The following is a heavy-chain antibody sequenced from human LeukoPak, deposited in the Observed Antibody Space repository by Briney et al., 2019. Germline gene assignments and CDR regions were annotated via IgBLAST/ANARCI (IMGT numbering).Heavy chain of an antibody. V-gene: IGHV3-7*05. CDR1: GFTFRRYW. J-gene: IGHJ2*01. CDR2: IKEDGSEK. D-gene: IGHD6-13*01. Sequence: PGGSLRLSCAASGFTFRRYWMSWVRQAPGKGLEWVANIKEDGSEKYYVDSVKGRFTISRDNAKNSLYLQMNSLRAEDTAVYYCARDEYTSTWYWYFDLWGRGTLVTVSS. CDR3: ARDEYTSTWYWYFDL.